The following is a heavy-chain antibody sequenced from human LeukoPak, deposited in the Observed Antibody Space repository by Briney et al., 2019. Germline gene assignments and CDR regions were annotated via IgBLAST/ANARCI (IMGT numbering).Heavy chain of an antibody. D-gene: IGHD3-10*01. CDR2: ISNSDSST. Sequence: PGGSLRLSCAASGFTFSSYAMSWVRQAPGKGLQWVSSISNSDSSTYYAASVKGRFTISRDNAKNSLYLQMNSLRAEDTAVYYCAKDLIPYGSGSYFFDCWGQGILVTVSS. J-gene: IGHJ4*02. V-gene: IGHV3-23*01. CDR3: AKDLIPYGSGSYFFDC. CDR1: GFTFSSYA.